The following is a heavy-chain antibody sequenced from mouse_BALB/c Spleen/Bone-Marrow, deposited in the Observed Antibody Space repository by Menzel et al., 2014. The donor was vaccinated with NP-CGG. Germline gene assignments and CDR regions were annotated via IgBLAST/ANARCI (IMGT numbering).Heavy chain of an antibody. CDR3: ARWGGNYVGYYAMDY. V-gene: IGHV3-2*02. CDR1: GYSITSDYV. Sequence: EVKLMESGPGLVKPSQSLSLPCSVAGYSITSDYVWNWIRQFPGNKLEWMGYISYSGLTSYNPSLKSRFSITRDTSKNQFFLQLNSVTTEDTATYYCARWGGNYVGYYAMDYWGQGTSVTVSS. D-gene: IGHD2-1*01. J-gene: IGHJ4*01. CDR2: ISYSGLT.